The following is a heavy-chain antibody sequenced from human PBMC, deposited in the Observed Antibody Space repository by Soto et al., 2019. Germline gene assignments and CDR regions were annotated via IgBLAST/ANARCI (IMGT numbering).Heavy chain of an antibody. CDR3: AKDGRAARFYYYYGMDV. CDR2: ISWDGGST. CDR1: GFTFDDYT. J-gene: IGHJ6*02. V-gene: IGHV3-43*01. Sequence: GGSLRLSCAASGFTFDDYTMHWVRQAPGKGLEWVSLISWDGGSTYYADSVKGRFTISRDNSKNSLYLQMNSLRTEDTALYYCAKDGRAARFYYYYGMDVWGQGTTVTVPS. D-gene: IGHD6-6*01.